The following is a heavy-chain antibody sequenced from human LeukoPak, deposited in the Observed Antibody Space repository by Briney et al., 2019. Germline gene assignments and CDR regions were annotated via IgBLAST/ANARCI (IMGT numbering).Heavy chain of an antibody. V-gene: IGHV1-2*02. CDR1: GYTFTGYY. Sequence: ASVKVSCKASGYTFTGYYIHWVRQAPGQGLEWMGWINPKSGGANYAQKFQGRVTMTRDTSISTVYMELSGLRSDDTAIYYCARLSCSGNSCYSGDWFDPWGQGTLVTVSS. CDR3: ARLSCSGNSCYSGDWFDP. D-gene: IGHD2-15*01. J-gene: IGHJ5*02. CDR2: INPKSGGA.